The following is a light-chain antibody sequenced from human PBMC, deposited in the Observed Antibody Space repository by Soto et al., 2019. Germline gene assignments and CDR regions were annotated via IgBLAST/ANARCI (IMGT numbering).Light chain of an antibody. CDR2: EVS. CDR3: CSYANGRWL. V-gene: IGLV2-23*02. CDR1: SSDVGVSNL. Sequence: ALTQPASVSGSPGQSITISCTGSSSDVGVSNLVSWYQQHPGKAPKLIIYEVSQRPSGVSNRFSGSKSGNTASLTISGLQADDGGDYYCCSYANGRWLFGAGTKLTVL. J-gene: IGLJ3*02.